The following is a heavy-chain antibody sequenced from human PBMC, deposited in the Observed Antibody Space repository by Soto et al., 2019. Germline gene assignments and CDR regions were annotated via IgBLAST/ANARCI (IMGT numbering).Heavy chain of an antibody. V-gene: IGHV4-34*01. J-gene: IGHJ4*02. D-gene: IGHD2-15*01. CDR2: INHSGST. CDR3: ARGVVVVAATLDY. CDR1: GGSFSGYY. Sequence: QVQLQQWGAGLLKPSETLSLTCAVYGGSFSGYYWSWIRQPPGKGLEWIGEINHSGSTNYNPSLKGRVTISVDTSKNQFSLKLSSVTAADTAVYYCARGVVVVAATLDYWGQGTLVTVSS.